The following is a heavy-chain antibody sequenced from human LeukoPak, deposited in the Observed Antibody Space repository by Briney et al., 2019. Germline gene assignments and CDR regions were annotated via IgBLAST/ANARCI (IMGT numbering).Heavy chain of an antibody. CDR1: GCSISSGYY. J-gene: IGHJ4*02. CDR3: ARSAVRSRYDFWSGYYFFDY. CDR2: IYHSGST. V-gene: IGHV4-38-2*02. D-gene: IGHD3-3*01. Sequence: SETLSLTCTVSGCSISSGYYWGWIRQPPGKGLEWIGSIYHSGSTYYNPSLKSRVTISVDTSKNQFSLKLSSVTAADTAVYYCARSAVRSRYDFWSGYYFFDYWGQGTLVTVSS.